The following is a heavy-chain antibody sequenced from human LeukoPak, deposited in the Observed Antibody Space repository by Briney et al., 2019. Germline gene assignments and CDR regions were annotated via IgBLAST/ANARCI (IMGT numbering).Heavy chain of an antibody. CDR3: ARGWCSGGSCYYPYFDY. D-gene: IGHD2-15*01. J-gene: IGHJ4*02. Sequence: GGSLRLSCAASGFTFSSYSMNWVRQAPGKGLEWVSSISGSSSYIYYADSVKGRFAISRDNAKNSLYLQMNSLRAEDTAVYYCARGWCSGGSCYYPYFDYWGQGTLVTVSS. CDR1: GFTFSSYS. V-gene: IGHV3-21*01. CDR2: ISGSSSYI.